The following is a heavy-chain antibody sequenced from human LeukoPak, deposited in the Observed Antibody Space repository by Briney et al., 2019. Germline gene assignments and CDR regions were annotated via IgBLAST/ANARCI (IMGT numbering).Heavy chain of an antibody. V-gene: IGHV3-74*01. CDR2: INSDGSST. D-gene: IGHD4-11*01. J-gene: IGHJ4*02. Sequence: GGSLRLSCAASGFTFSSYWMHWVRHAPGKGLVWVSRINSDGSSTSYADSVKGRFTISRDNAKNTLYLQMNSLRAEDTAVYYCASSDYTMSFDYWGQGTLVTVSS. CDR3: ASSDYTMSFDY. CDR1: GFTFSSYW.